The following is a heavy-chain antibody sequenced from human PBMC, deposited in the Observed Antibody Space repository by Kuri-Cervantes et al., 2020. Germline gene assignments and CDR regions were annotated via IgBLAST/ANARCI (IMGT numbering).Heavy chain of an antibody. D-gene: IGHD2-21*01. V-gene: IGHV4-38-2*02. Sequence: GSLRLSCSVSGYSISSGHSWGWIRQPPGKGLEWIGNLYHSGIPYYNPSLKSRVTTSIDTSKNQFSLKLSSVTAADTAVYYCARSHSARLGWFDPWGQGTLVTVSS. J-gene: IGHJ5*02. CDR3: ARSHSARLGWFDP. CDR1: GYSISSGHS. CDR2: LYHSGIP.